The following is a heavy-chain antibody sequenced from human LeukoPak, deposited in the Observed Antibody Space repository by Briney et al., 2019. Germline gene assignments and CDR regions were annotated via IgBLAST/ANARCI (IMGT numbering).Heavy chain of an antibody. V-gene: IGHV3-21*04. J-gene: IGHJ6*02. CDR2: ISSSSSYI. CDR1: GFTVSSNY. CDR3: ARVRAVAGTYYYYYGMDV. Sequence: PGGSLRLSCAASGFTVSSNYMSWVRQAPGKGLEWVSSISSSSSYIYYADSVKGRFTISRDNAKNSLYLQMNSLRAEDTAVYYCARVRAVAGTYYYYYGMDVWGQGTTVTVSS. D-gene: IGHD6-19*01.